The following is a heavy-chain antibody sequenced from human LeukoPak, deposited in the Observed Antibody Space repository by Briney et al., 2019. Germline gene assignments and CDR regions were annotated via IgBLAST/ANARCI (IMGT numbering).Heavy chain of an antibody. J-gene: IGHJ4*02. CDR2: INPNSGGT. V-gene: IGHV1-2*02. Sequence: ASVKVSCKASGYTFTGHYMHWVRQAPGQGLEWMGWINPNSGGTNYAQKFQGRVTMTRDTPISTAYMELSRLRSDDTAVYYCARDLMVYVDYWGQGTLVTVSS. CDR1: GYTFTGHY. CDR3: ARDLMVYVDY. D-gene: IGHD2-8*01.